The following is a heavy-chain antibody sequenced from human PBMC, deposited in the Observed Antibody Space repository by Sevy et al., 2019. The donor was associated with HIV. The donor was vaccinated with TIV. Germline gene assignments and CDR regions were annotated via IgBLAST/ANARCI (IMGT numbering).Heavy chain of an antibody. Sequence: GGSLRLSCTASGFTFSDYAMSWVRQAPGKGLEWVGFIKIKTYGGTTENSASVQGRFIISRDDSKNIAYLQMNSLKTEDTAVYYCTRDLYGSGWFYFDYWGQGTLVTVSS. J-gene: IGHJ4*02. V-gene: IGHV3-49*04. CDR3: TRDLYGSGWFYFDY. CDR2: IKIKTYGGTT. D-gene: IGHD6-19*01. CDR1: GFTFSDYA.